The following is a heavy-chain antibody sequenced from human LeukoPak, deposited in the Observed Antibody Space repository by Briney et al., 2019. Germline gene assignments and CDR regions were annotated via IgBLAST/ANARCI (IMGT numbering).Heavy chain of an antibody. CDR3: ARAGGYSGFDVYYFDY. CDR2: IHYSGRT. J-gene: IGHJ4*02. Sequence: SETLSLTCTVSGGSISPYYWSWIRQSPGKGLEWIGYIHYSGRTNYNPSLKSRVTTSVDTSKNQFSLRVTTVTAADTAVYYCARAGGYSGFDVYYFDYWGQGTLVTVSS. V-gene: IGHV4-59*01. CDR1: GGSISPYY. D-gene: IGHD5-12*01.